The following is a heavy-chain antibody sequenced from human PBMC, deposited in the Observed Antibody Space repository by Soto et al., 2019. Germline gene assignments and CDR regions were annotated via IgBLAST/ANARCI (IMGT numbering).Heavy chain of an antibody. J-gene: IGHJ6*03. Sequence: LSLTCTVSGGSISSYFWSWIRQSPGKGLEWIGYIYYTGSPDYNASLKSRVTMSVDTSKNEFSLKLSSVTAADTAVYYCARRARGSSAFYYYYYMDVWGKGTTVTVSS. V-gene: IGHV4-59*08. CDR1: GGSISSYF. D-gene: IGHD6-19*01. CDR3: ARRARGSSAFYYYYYMDV. CDR2: IYYTGSP.